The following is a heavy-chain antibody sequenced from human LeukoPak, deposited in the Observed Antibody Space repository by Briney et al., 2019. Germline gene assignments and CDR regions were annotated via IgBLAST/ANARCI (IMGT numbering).Heavy chain of an antibody. V-gene: IGHV4-34*01. CDR2: INHSGST. Sequence: SETLSLTCAVYGGSFSGYYWSWIRQPPGKGLEWIGEINHSGSTNYNPSLKSRVTISVDTSKNQFSLKLSSVTAADTAVYYCARADGYYYGMDVWGQGTTVTVSS. CDR3: ARADGYYYGMDV. J-gene: IGHJ6*02. CDR1: GGSFSGYY. D-gene: IGHD5-24*01.